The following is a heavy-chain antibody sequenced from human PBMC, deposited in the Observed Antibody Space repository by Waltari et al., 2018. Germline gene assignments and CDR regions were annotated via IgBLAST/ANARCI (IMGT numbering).Heavy chain of an antibody. D-gene: IGHD3-3*01. J-gene: IGHJ3*02. CDR1: GYTFTDYY. CDR3: LLRFLEWSNAFDI. Sequence: EVQLVQSGAEVKKPGATVKLSCTVSGYTFTDYYMNWVHQAPGKGLEWMGLVDPEDGETRYAEKFQGRVTITADTSTDTAYMELSSLRSEDTAVYYCLLRFLEWSNAFDIWGQGTMVTVSS. V-gene: IGHV1-69-2*01. CDR2: VDPEDGET.